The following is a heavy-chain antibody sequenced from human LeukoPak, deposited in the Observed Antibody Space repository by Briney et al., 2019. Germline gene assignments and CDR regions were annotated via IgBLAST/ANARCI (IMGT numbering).Heavy chain of an antibody. V-gene: IGHV1-69*02. Sequence: ASVKVSCEASGGTFSSYTISWVRQAPGQGLEWMGRIIPILGIANYAQKFQGRVTITADKSTSTAYMELSSLRSEDTAVYYCARSGDSSGYYPRDYWGQGTLVTVSS. CDR1: GGTFSSYT. CDR2: IIPILGIA. D-gene: IGHD3-22*01. J-gene: IGHJ4*02. CDR3: ARSGDSSGYYPRDY.